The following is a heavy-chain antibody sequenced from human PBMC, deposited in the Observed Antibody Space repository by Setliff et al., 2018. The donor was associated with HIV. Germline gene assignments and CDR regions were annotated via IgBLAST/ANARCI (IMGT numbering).Heavy chain of an antibody. J-gene: IGHJ3*02. D-gene: IGHD3-22*01. CDR2: VHPFHDILGSNA. CDR1: GYYPSIDY. CDR3: ARDYFDSSAYHYGFGAFDI. V-gene: IGHV1-46*01. Sequence: ASVKVSCKTFGYYPSIDYMHWVRQAPGRGLEWLGVVHPFHDILGSNADYAQKFQGRVTMSRDTSTSTVYMELSSLRSEDTAVYYCARDYFDSSAYHYGFGAFDIWGQGTMVTVSS.